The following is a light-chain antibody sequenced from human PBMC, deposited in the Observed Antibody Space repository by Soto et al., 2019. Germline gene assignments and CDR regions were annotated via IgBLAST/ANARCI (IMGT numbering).Light chain of an antibody. Sequence: QSALTQPASVSGSPGQSITISCTGISSDVGSYNLVSWYQQHPGKAPKLMIYEGSKRPSGVSNRFSGSKSGNTASLTISGLQAEDEADYYCCSYVDTDTWVFGGGTKLTVL. CDR3: CSYVDTDTWV. CDR1: SSDVGSYNL. CDR2: EGS. V-gene: IGLV2-23*01. J-gene: IGLJ3*02.